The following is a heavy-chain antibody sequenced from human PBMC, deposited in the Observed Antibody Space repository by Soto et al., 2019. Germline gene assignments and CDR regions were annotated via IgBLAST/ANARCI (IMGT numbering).Heavy chain of an antibody. J-gene: IGHJ6*03. CDR1: GGSISSYY. Sequence: SETLSLTCTVSGGSISSYYWSWIRQPPGKGLEWIGYIYYSGSTNYNPSLKSRVTISVDTSKNQFSLKLSSVTAADTAVYYCARVGGVPADMDVWGKGTTVTVSS. CDR2: IYYSGST. V-gene: IGHV4-59*01. CDR3: ARVGGVPADMDV. D-gene: IGHD2-2*01.